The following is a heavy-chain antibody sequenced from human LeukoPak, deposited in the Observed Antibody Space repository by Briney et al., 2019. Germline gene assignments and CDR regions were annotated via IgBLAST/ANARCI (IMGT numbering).Heavy chain of an antibody. CDR2: IYYSGST. V-gene: IGHV4-4*02. CDR3: ARVWYRPYYYYGMDV. CDR1: GGSISSSNW. D-gene: IGHD6-13*01. Sequence: SGTLSLTCAVSGGSISSSNWWSWVRQPPGKGLEWIGYIYYSGSTNYNPSLKSRVTISVDTSKNQFSLKLSSVTAADTAVYYCARVWYRPYYYYGMDVWGQGTTVTVSS. J-gene: IGHJ6*02.